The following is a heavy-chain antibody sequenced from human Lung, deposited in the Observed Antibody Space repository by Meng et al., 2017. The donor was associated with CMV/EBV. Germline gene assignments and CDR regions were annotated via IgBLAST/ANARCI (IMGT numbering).Heavy chain of an antibody. V-gene: IGHV4-30-4*08. CDR1: GGSISSGDYY. CDR3: ARDHGPGVVEP. D-gene: IGHD2-2*01. Sequence: SETLSLTCTVPGGSISSGDYYWSWIRQPPGKGLEWIGYIYYSGSTYYNPSLKSRVTISVDTSKNQFSLKLSSVTAADTAVYYCARDHGPGVVEPWGQGTLVTVSS. CDR2: IYYSGST. J-gene: IGHJ5*02.